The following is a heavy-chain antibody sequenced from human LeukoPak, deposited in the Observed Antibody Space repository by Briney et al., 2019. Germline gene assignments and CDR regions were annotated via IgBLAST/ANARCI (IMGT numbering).Heavy chain of an antibody. CDR3: ARGELRFLEWLLSPFDY. CDR2: ISGSGGST. V-gene: IGHV3-23*01. CDR1: GFTFSSYA. J-gene: IGHJ4*02. D-gene: IGHD3-3*01. Sequence: GGSLRLSCAASGFTFSSYAMSWVRQAPGKGLEWVSAISGSGGSTYYADSVKGRFTIPRDNSKNTLYLQMNSLRAEDTAVYYCARGELRFLEWLLSPFDYWGQGTLVTVSS.